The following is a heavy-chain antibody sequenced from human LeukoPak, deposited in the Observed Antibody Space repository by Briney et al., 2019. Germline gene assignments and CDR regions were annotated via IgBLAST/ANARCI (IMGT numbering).Heavy chain of an antibody. CDR3: ARDPHCSSTNCPFDF. J-gene: IGHJ4*02. D-gene: IGHD2-2*01. Sequence: PSETLSLTCAVSGGSISSSDWWSWVRQPPGRGLEWIGYIWRSDHTNYNPSLKSRVTMSLDKSKNQFSLKLGSVTAADTAVYYCARDPHCSSTNCPFDFWGQGTLVIVSS. CDR2: IWRSDHT. V-gene: IGHV4-4*02. CDR1: GGSISSSDW.